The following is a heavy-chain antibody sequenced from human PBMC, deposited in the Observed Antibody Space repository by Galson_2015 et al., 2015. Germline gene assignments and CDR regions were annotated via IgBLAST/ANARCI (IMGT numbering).Heavy chain of an antibody. CDR2: IYSGGST. D-gene: IGHD3-10*01. CDR3: ARGPYYGSGSSVSVFDY. V-gene: IGHV3-53*01. J-gene: IGHJ4*02. CDR1: GFTVSSNY. Sequence: SLRLSCAASGFTVSSNYMSWVRQAPGKGLEWVSVIYSGGSTYYADSVKGRFTISRDNSKNTLYLQMNSLRAEDTAVYYCARGPYYGSGSSVSVFDYWGQGTLVTASS.